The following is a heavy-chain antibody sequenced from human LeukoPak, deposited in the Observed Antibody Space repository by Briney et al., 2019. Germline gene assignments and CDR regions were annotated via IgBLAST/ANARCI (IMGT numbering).Heavy chain of an antibody. J-gene: IGHJ6*03. Sequence: ASVKVSCKASGYTFTSFDINWVRQATGQGLEWMGWVNPNSGNTGYAQKFQGRVTITRNTSISTAYMELSSLRSEDTAVYYCARARSVAARGYYMDVWGKGTTVTVSS. D-gene: IGHD6-6*01. CDR2: VNPNSGNT. CDR1: GYTFTSFD. CDR3: ARARSVAARGYYMDV. V-gene: IGHV1-8*03.